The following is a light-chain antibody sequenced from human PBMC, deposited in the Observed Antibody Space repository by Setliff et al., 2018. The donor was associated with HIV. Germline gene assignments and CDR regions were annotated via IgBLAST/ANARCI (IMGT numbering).Light chain of an antibody. CDR1: TSNIGNNY. Sequence: QSVLTQPPSVSAAPIQTVTISCSGSTSNIGNNYVSWYQQLPGTAPKLLIYDNNKRPSGIPDRFSGSKSGTSATLGITGLQTGDEADYYCGTWDSSLSAVVFGGGTQLTVL. V-gene: IGLV1-51*01. CDR2: DNN. CDR3: GTWDSSLSAVV. J-gene: IGLJ2*01.